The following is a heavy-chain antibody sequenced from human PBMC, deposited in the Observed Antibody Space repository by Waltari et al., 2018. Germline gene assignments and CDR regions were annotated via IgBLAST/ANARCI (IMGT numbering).Heavy chain of an antibody. CDR3: ARDDTMDGFDP. CDR2: IYTSGST. D-gene: IGHD3-10*01. J-gene: IGHJ5*02. CDR1: GGSISSGSYY. Sequence: QVQLQESGPGLVKPSQTLSLTCTVSGGSISSGSYYWSWIRQPTGKGLEWIGRIYTSGSTNYNPSLKSRVTISVDTSKNQFSLKLSAVTAADTAVYYCARDDTMDGFDPWGQGTLVTVSS. V-gene: IGHV4-61*02.